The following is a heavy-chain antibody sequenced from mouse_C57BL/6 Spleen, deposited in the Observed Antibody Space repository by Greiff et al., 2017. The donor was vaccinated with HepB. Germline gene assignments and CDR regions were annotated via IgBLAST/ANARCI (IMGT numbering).Heavy chain of an antibody. D-gene: IGHD4-1*01. Sequence: EVHLVESGGGLVKPGGSLKLSCAASGFTFSDYGMHWVRQAPEKGLEWVAYISSGSSTIYYADTVKGRFTISRDNAKNTLFLQMTSLRSEDTAMYYCARTGTGYAMDYWGQRTSVTVSS. J-gene: IGHJ4*01. V-gene: IGHV5-17*01. CDR2: ISSGSSTI. CDR1: GFTFSDYG. CDR3: ARTGTGYAMDY.